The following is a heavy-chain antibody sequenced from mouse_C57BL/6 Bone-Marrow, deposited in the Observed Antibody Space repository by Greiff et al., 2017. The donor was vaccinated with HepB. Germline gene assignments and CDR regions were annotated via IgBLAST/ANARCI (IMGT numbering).Heavy chain of an antibody. D-gene: IGHD6-1*01. J-gene: IGHJ1*03. CDR2: ISSGGSYT. CDR3: ARHGSSRNWYVDV. V-gene: IGHV5-6*01. CDR1: GFTFSSYG. Sequence: VQLKESGGDLVKPGGSLKLSCAASGFTFSSYGMSWVRQTPDKRLEWVATISSGGSYTYYPDSVTGRVTISRDNAKNTLYLQLSSLTSEDTAMYYCARHGSSRNWYVDVWGTGTTVTVTA.